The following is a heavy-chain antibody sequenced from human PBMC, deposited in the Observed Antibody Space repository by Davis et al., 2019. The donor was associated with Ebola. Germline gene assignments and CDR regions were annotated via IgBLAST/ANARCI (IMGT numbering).Heavy chain of an antibody. CDR2: INSDGSST. D-gene: IGHD6-6*01. CDR1: GFTFSSYW. V-gene: IGHV3-74*01. CDR3: ARDLVAARPYGMDV. J-gene: IGHJ6*02. Sequence: GESLKISCAASGFTFSSYWMHWVRQAPGKGLVWVSRINSDGSSTSYADSVKGRFTISRDNAKNTLYLQMNSLRAEDTAVYYCARDLVAARPYGMDVWGQGTTVTVSS.